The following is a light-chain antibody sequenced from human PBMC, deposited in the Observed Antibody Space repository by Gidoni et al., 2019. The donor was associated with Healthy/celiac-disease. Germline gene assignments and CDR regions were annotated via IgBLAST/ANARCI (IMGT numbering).Light chain of an antibody. CDR3: QSYDSSLSGSV. CDR1: SSNIGAGYG. J-gene: IGLJ2*01. V-gene: IGLV1-40*01. Sequence: QSVLTQPPSVSGAPGQRVTISGTGSSSNIGAGYGVHWYKQLPGTAPKLLIYGTSNRPSGVPDRFSGSKSGTSASLAITGLQAEDEADYYCQSYDSSLSGSVFGGGTKLTVL. CDR2: GTS.